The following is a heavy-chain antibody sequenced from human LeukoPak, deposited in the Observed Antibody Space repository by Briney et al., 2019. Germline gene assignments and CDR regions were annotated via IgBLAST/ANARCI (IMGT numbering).Heavy chain of an antibody. J-gene: IGHJ4*02. CDR2: IYSGGNT. CDR3: ARDRAWNYFDY. D-gene: IGHD3-3*01. CDR1: GFTVSSSY. Sequence: GGSLRLSCAASGFTVSSSYMSWVRQAPGKGLEWVSVIYSGGNTYYADSVEGRFTISRDNSKNTLYLQMDSLRAEDTAVYYCARDRAWNYFDYWGQGTLVTVSS. V-gene: IGHV3-53*05.